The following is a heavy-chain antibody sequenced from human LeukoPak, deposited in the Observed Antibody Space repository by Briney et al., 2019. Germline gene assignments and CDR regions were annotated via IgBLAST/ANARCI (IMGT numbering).Heavy chain of an antibody. CDR2: IYSGGST. V-gene: IGHV3-53*01. J-gene: IGHJ4*02. CDR1: EFTVSSNY. D-gene: IGHD6-13*01. CDR3: AKDSPFSGTSDY. Sequence: GGSLRLSCAASEFTVSSNYMNWVRQAPGKGLEWVSVIYSGGSTYYADSVKGRFTISRDNSKNTLYLQMNSLRAEDTAVYYCAKDSPFSGTSDYWGQGTLVTVSS.